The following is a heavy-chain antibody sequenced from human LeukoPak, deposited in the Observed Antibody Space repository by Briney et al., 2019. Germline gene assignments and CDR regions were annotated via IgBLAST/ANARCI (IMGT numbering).Heavy chain of an antibody. CDR1: GYTFTSDD. Sequence: GASVNVSCKTSGYTFTSDDINWVRQATGPGLEWMGWMNPNSGNTGYAQKFQGRVTMTRNTSISTAYMELSSLRSEDTAIYDCARRPTGLRKRNDFWGQGTLVTVSS. V-gene: IGHV1-8*01. J-gene: IGHJ4*02. CDR2: MNPNSGNT. CDR3: ARRPTGLRKRNDF. D-gene: IGHD4-17*01.